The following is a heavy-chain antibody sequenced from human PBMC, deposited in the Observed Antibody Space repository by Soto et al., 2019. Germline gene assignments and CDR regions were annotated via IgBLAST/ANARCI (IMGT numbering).Heavy chain of an antibody. J-gene: IGHJ5*02. CDR1: GFTINNYA. V-gene: IGHV3-23*01. CDR2: VSANGRST. CDR3: AKGLGSSSTNWFDH. D-gene: IGHD6-6*01. Sequence: WGSLRLSCASSGFTINNYAMGWVRQAPGKGLEWVSTVSANGRSTYYADSVKGRFTISRDTSKNTLSVEMNSLRAEDTAIYYCAKGLGSSSTNWFDHWGQGILVTVSS.